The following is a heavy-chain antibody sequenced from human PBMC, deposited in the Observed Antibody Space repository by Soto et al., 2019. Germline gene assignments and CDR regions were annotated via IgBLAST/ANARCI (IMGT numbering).Heavy chain of an antibody. CDR2: INYSGAT. Sequence: PSETLSLTCTVSCGSVSSCSYYWSWIRQPPGKGLDWIGYINYSGATIYNPSLKSRVTISVDTSKNQFSLKLSSVTAADTAVYYCPRWDNWFYPWGQGTLVTVSS. CDR3: PRWDNWFYP. D-gene: IGHD1-26*01. CDR1: CGSVSSCSYY. J-gene: IGHJ5*02. V-gene: IGHV4-61*01.